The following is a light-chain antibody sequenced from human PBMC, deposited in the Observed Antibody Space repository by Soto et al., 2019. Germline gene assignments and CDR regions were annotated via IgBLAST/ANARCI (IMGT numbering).Light chain of an antibody. CDR1: SSDVGGYNY. CDR3: SSYTSSSTPL. Sequence: QSALTQPASVSGSPGQSITISCTGTSSDVGGYNYVSWYQQHPGKAPKLMIYDVSNRPSGVSNRFSGSKSGNTASLTISGLQAEDEADYYCSSYTSSSTPLFGGGTNLTVL. J-gene: IGLJ2*01. CDR2: DVS. V-gene: IGLV2-14*01.